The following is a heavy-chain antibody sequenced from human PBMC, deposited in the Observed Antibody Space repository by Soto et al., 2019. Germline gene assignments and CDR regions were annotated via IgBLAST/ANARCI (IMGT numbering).Heavy chain of an antibody. D-gene: IGHD3-10*01. CDR1: GGSIGGVGYS. CDR2: MYHSGTF. CDR3: ARAQFYSGSGNYNNLMFDA. J-gene: IGHJ5*02. V-gene: IGHV4-30-2*01. Sequence: PSETLSLTCAVSGGSIGGVGYSWSWIRQPPGGGLEWIGYMYHSGTFLKSPSLKTRLTMSLDMSKNQFSLTLNSMTAADTAVYYCARAQFYSGSGNYNNLMFDAWGQGXQVTVSS.